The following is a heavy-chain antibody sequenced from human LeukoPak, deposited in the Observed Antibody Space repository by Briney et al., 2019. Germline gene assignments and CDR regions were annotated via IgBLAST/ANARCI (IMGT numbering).Heavy chain of an antibody. V-gene: IGHV4-34*01. CDR3: ARQRGVWGSYRTFDY. J-gene: IGHJ4*02. CDR2: INHSGST. CDR1: GGSFSGYY. D-gene: IGHD3-16*02. Sequence: SETLSLTCAVYGGSFSGYYWSWIRQPPGKGLEWIGEINHSGSTNYNPSLKSRVTISVDTSKNQFSLKLGSVTAADTAVYYCARQRGVWGSYRTFDYWGQGTLVTVSS.